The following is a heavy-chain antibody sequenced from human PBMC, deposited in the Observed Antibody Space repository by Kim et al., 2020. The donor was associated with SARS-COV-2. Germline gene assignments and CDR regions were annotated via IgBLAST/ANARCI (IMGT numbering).Heavy chain of an antibody. J-gene: IGHJ4*02. CDR3: AKHPAVTMIVVVYFDY. CDR1: GFTFSSYA. Sequence: GGSLRLSCAASGFTFSSYAMSWVRQAPGKGLEWVSAISGSGGSTYYADSVKGRFTISRDNSKNTLYLQMNSLRAEDTAVYYCAKHPAVTMIVVVYFDYWGQGTLVTVSS. CDR2: ISGSGGST. D-gene: IGHD3-22*01. V-gene: IGHV3-23*01.